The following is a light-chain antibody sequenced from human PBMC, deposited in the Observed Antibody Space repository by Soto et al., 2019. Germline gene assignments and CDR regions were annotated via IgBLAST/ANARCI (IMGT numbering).Light chain of an antibody. J-gene: IGKJ5*01. CDR2: AAT. V-gene: IGKV1-9*01. CDR3: QQLHSYPFT. CDR1: QGVSSS. Sequence: IHLTQSPPSLSASVGDRVTITCRASQGVSSSLAWYHQQPGKAPKVMIYAATTLQSGVPSRFSGSGSGTDFTLTINSRQPEDFATYYCQQLHSYPFTFGQGTRLEI.